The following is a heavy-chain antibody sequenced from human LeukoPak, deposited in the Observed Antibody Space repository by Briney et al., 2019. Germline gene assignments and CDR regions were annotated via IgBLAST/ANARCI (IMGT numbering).Heavy chain of an antibody. CDR3: ARLPGIVATIERYFDY. D-gene: IGHD5-12*01. J-gene: IGHJ4*02. CDR1: GYSFNSYW. Sequence: PGESLKISCKGSGYSFNSYWIGWVRQMPGKGLEWMGIIYPGDSDTRYSPSFQGQVTISADKSISTAYPQWSSLKASDTAMYYCARLPGIVATIERYFDYWGQGTLVTVSS. CDR2: IYPGDSDT. V-gene: IGHV5-51*01.